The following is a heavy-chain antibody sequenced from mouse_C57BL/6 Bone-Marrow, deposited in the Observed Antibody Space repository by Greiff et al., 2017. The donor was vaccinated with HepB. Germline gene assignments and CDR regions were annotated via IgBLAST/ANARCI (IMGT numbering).Heavy chain of an antibody. V-gene: IGHV1-42*01. CDR1: GYSFTGYY. Sequence: VQLQQSGPELVKPGASVKISCKASGYSFTGYYMNWVKQSPEKSLEWIGEINPSTGGTTYNQKFKAKATLTVDKSSSTAYMQLKSLTSEDSAVYYCARGMGSTFDYWGQGTTLTVSS. J-gene: IGHJ2*01. CDR3: ARGMGSTFDY. CDR2: INPSTGGT. D-gene: IGHD1-1*01.